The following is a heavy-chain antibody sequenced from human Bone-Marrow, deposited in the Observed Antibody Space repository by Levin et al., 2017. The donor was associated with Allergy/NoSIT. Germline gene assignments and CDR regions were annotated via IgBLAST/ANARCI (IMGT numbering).Heavy chain of an antibody. CDR3: ARDSLDGSVSYRGARPDY. Sequence: GGSLRLSCAASGFTFSSYSMNWVRQAPGKGLEWVSYISSSSSTIYYADSVKGRFTISRDNAKNSLYLQMNSLRAEDTAVYYCARDSLDGSVSYRGARPDYWGQGTLVTVSS. CDR2: ISSSSSTI. D-gene: IGHD3-10*01. CDR1: GFTFSSYS. J-gene: IGHJ4*02. V-gene: IGHV3-48*01.